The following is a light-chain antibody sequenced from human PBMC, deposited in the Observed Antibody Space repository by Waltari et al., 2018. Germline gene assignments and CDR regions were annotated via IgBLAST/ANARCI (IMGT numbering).Light chain of an antibody. Sequence: QSALTQTATVSGSPGQSITISCTGTASDVGKYNLVSWYQQHPGKAPTVIIYDVNKQPSGVSDRFSGSKSGNTASLTISGLQAADEADYYCSSYAGSAISVFGGGTKLTVL. CDR2: DVN. CDR1: ASDVGKYNL. CDR3: SSYAGSAISV. V-gene: IGLV2-23*02. J-gene: IGLJ3*02.